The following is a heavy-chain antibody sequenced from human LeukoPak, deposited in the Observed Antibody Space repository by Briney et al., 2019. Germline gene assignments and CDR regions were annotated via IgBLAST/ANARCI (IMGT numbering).Heavy chain of an antibody. CDR1: GGSISSGDYY. D-gene: IGHD3-22*01. J-gene: IGHJ4*02. V-gene: IGHV4-61*08. CDR3: ARVGSSGYYPDY. CDR2: ISHSGIT. Sequence: ASETLSLTCTVSGGSISSGDYYWSWIRQSPGKGLEWIGYISHSGITNYNPSFRSRLIISVDTSKNQFSLNLSSVTAADTAVYYCARVGSSGYYPDYWGRGTLVTVSS.